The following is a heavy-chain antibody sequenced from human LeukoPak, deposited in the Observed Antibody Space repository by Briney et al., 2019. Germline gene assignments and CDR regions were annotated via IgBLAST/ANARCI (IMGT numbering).Heavy chain of an antibody. D-gene: IGHD3-22*01. Sequence: NTSETLSLTCTVSGDSIGSHYWSWIRRPPGKGLKWMGYIFYVGSTNYNPSLKSRVTISVDTSKNQFSLKLNSVTAADTAVYYCARDYYDSRGEAFDIWGQGTMVTVSS. CDR3: ARDYYDSRGEAFDI. J-gene: IGHJ3*02. V-gene: IGHV4-59*11. CDR2: IFYVGST. CDR1: GDSIGSHY.